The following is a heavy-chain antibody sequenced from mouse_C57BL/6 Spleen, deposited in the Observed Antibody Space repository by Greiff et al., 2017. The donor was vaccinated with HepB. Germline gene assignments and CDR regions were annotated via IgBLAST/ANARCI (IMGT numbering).Heavy chain of an antibody. CDR2: IYPGDGDT. J-gene: IGHJ4*01. CDR3: ARRGVITTVPMDY. CDR1: GYAFSSYW. D-gene: IGHD1-1*01. V-gene: IGHV1-80*01. Sequence: VQLQQSGAELVKPGASVKISCKASGYAFSSYWMNWVKQRPGKGLEWIGQIYPGDGDTNYNGKFKGKATLTADKSSSTAYMQLSSLTSEDSAVYFCARRGVITTVPMDYWGQGTSVTVSS.